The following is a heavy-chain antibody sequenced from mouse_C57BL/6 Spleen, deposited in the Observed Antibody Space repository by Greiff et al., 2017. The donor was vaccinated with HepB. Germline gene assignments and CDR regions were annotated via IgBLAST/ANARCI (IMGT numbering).Heavy chain of an antibody. J-gene: IGHJ4*01. D-gene: IGHD1-1*01. V-gene: IGHV1-12*01. CDR3: ARWDYYGSSYAMDY. CDR2: IYPGNGDT. CDR1: GYTFTSYN. Sequence: LQQSGAELVRPGASVKMSCKASGYTFTSYNMHWVKQTPRQGLEWIGAIYPGNGDTSYNQKFKGKATLTVDKSSSTAYMQLSSLTSEDSAVYFCARWDYYGSSYAMDYWGQGTSVTVSS.